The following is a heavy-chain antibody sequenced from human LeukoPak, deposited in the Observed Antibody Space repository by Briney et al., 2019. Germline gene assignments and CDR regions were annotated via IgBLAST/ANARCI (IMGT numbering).Heavy chain of an antibody. CDR2: IYHSGST. J-gene: IGHJ6*02. CDR3: ARNLATRGYGMDV. CDR1: GGSISSGDYS. V-gene: IGHV4-30-2*01. Sequence: ASETLSLTCAVSGGSISSGDYSWSWIRQPPGKGLEWFGYIYHSGSTYYNPSLKSRVTISVDRSKNQFSLKLSSVTAADTAVYYCARNLATRGYGMDVWGQGTTVTVSS. D-gene: IGHD5-12*01.